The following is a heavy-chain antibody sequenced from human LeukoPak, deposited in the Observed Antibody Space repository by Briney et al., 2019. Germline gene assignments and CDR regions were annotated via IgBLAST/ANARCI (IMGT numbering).Heavy chain of an antibody. CDR2: ISSSSSYI. CDR1: GFTFSSYS. CDR3: ARVLGYGAQFDP. V-gene: IGHV3-21*01. J-gene: IGHJ5*02. Sequence: PGGSLRLSCAASGFTFSSYSMNWVRQAPGKGLEWVSSISSSSSYIYYADSVKGRFTISRDNAKNLLYLQMNSLRAEDTAVYYCARVLGYGAQFDPWGQGTLVTVSS. D-gene: IGHD5-12*01.